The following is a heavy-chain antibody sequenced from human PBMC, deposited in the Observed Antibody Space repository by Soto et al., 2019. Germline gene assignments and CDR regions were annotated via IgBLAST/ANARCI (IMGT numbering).Heavy chain of an antibody. CDR3: ARRYGGNFDY. V-gene: IGHV4-59*01. Sequence: QVQLQESGPGLVKPSETLSLTCTVSGGSISSYYWSWIRQPPGKGLEWIGYIYYSGSTNYNPSLEXRVTISVDTSKNQFSLKLSSVTAADTAVYYCARRYGGNFDYWGQGTLVTVSS. CDR2: IYYSGST. J-gene: IGHJ4*02. D-gene: IGHD2-15*01. CDR1: GGSISSYY.